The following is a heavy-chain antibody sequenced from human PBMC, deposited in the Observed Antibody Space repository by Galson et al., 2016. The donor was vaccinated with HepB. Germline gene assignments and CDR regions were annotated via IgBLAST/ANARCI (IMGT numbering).Heavy chain of an antibody. CDR2: IGPSSDT. J-gene: IGHJ3*02. CDR3: VREAPLLSYDVFDM. D-gene: IGHD2/OR15-2a*01. Sequence: SLRLSCAASGFTFSNYDFHWVRQTTGKGLEWVSAIGPSSDTYYPVSVKGRFTISRENAKNSVFLQMNSLRAEDTAVYYCVREAPLLSYDVFDMWGQGTMVTVSS. V-gene: IGHV3-13*01. CDR1: GFTFSNYD.